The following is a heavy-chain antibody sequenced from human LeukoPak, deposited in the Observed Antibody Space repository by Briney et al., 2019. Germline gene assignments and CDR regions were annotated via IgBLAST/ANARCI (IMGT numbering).Heavy chain of an antibody. CDR2: INPSGGST. J-gene: IGHJ6*03. CDR3: ARDGDSSGNYYYYYMDV. Sequence: ASVKVSCKASGYTFTSYYMHWVRQAPGQGLEWMGIINPSGGSTSYARKFQGRVTMTRDMSTSTVYMELSSLRSEDTAVYYCARDGDSSGNYYYYYMDVWGKGTTVTVSS. V-gene: IGHV1-46*01. D-gene: IGHD3-22*01. CDR1: GYTFTSYY.